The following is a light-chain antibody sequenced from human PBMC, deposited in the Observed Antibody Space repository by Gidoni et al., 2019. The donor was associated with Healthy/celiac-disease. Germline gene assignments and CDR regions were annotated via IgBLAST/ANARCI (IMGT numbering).Light chain of an antibody. J-gene: IGLJ2*01. V-gene: IGLV1-40*01. CDR3: QSYDSSLSGSGVV. CDR2: GNS. Sequence: QSVRTQPPSVSGAPGQRVPISCTGSSSNSGAGYDVHWYQQLPGTAPKLLIYGNSNRPSGVPDRFSGPKSGTSASLAITGLQAEDEADYYCQSYDSSLSGSGVVFGGGTKLTVL. CDR1: SSNSGAGYD.